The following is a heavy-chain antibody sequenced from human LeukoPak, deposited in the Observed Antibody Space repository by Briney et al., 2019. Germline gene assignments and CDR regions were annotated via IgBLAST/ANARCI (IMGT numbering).Heavy chain of an antibody. J-gene: IGHJ6*02. CDR2: ISYDGSNK. CDR3: ARYGGYIAVAGPVYYYYGMDV. V-gene: IGHV3-30*03. D-gene: IGHD6-19*01. CDR1: GFTFSSYG. Sequence: PGGSLRLSCAASGFTFSSYGMHWVRQAPGKGLEWVAVISYDGSNKYYADSVKGRFTISRDNSKNLLYLQMNSLRVEDTAVYYCARYGGYIAVAGPVYYYYGMDVWGQGTTVTVSS.